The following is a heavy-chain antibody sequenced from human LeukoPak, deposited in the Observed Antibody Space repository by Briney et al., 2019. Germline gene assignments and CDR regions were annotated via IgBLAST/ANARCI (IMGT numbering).Heavy chain of an antibody. CDR3: ARSPHSPGYFDL. CDR1: GGTFSSYA. D-gene: IGHD5-18*01. V-gene: IGHV1-69*05. CDR2: IIPIFGTA. Sequence: SVKVSCKASGGTFSSYAISWVRQAPGQGLEWMGRIIPIFGTANYAQKFQGRVTITTDESTSTAYMELSSLKASDTAMYYCARSPHSPGYFDLWGRGTLVTVSS. J-gene: IGHJ2*01.